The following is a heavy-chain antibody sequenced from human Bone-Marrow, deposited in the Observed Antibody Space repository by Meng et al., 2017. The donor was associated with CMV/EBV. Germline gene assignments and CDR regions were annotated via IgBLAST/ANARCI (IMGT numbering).Heavy chain of an antibody. CDR1: GYTFTGYY. J-gene: IGHJ4*02. V-gene: IGHV1-2*02. CDR2: INPNSGGT. CDR3: AREASCSSTSCYTMVYFDY. D-gene: IGHD2-2*02. Sequence: ASVKVSCKASGYTFTGYYMHWVRQAPGQGLEWMGWINPNSGGTNYEQKFQGRVTMTRDTSISTAYMELSRLRSDDTAVYYCAREASCSSTSCYTMVYFDYWGQGTLVTVSS.